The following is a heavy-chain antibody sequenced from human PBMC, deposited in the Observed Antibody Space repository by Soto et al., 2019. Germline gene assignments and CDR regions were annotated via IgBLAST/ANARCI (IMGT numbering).Heavy chain of an antibody. D-gene: IGHD5-12*01. J-gene: IGHJ6*02. CDR2: IYSGGST. V-gene: IGHV3-53*01. CDR3: AIDSVVATISGYYYGMDV. CDR1: VFTVSSKY. Sequence: SCAASVFTVSSKYMSWVRQTPGKGLEWVSVIYSGGSTYYADSVKGRFTISRDNSKNTLYLQMNSLRAEDTAVYYWAIDSVVATISGYYYGMDVWGQGTTDNDSS.